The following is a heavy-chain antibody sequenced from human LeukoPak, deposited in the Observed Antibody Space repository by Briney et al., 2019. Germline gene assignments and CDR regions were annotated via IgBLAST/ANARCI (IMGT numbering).Heavy chain of an antibody. D-gene: IGHD5-18*01. CDR3: ARGDTAMVPHVSDYFDY. V-gene: IGHV4-4*07. CDR2: IYTSGST. Sequence: SETLSLTCTVSGGSISSYYWSWIRQPAGKGLEWIGRIYTSGSTNYNPSLKSRVTMSVDTSKNQFSLKLSSVTAADTAVYYCARGDTAMVPHVSDYFDYWGQGTLVTVSS. CDR1: GGSISSYY. J-gene: IGHJ4*02.